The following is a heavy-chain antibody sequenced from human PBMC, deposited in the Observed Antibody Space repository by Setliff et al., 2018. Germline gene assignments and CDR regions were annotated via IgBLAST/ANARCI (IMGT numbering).Heavy chain of an antibody. CDR3: ASPGATSAFDI. V-gene: IGHV7-4-1*02. D-gene: IGHD1-26*01. CDR2: INTNTGNP. Sequence: GASVKVSCKASGHTFTSYAMNWVRQAPGQGLEWMGWINTNTGNPTYAQGFTGRFVFSLDTSVSTAYLQISSLKAEDTAVYYCASPGATSAFDIWGQGTMVTVSS. CDR1: GHTFTSYA. J-gene: IGHJ3*02.